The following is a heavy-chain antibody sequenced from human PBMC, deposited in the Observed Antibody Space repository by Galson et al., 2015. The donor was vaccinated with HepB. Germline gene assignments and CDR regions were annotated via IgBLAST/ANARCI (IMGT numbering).Heavy chain of an antibody. J-gene: IGHJ4*02. CDR2: ISGSGGST. D-gene: IGHD4-23*01. CDR3: AKGGSYGGNSRTSGIRALPHY. Sequence: SLRLSCAASGFTFSSYAMSWVRQAPGKGLGWVSAISGSGGSTYYADSVKGRFTISRDNSKNTLYLQMNSLRAEDTAVYYCAKGGSYGGNSRTSGIRALPHYWGQGTLVTVSS. CDR1: GFTFSSYA. V-gene: IGHV3-23*01.